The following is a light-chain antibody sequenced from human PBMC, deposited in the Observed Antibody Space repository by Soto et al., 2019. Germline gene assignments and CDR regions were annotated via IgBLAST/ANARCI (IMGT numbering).Light chain of an antibody. J-gene: IGKJ1*01. CDR1: QSVGSNY. V-gene: IGKV3-20*01. CDR2: GAS. Sequence: EIVLTQSPGTLSLSPGEGATVSCRASQSVGSNYIACYQQKPGQAPSILIFGASGTPTGIPDRFSGSGSGTDFTLTISGLEPEDFAVYYCQQYGSLSWTFGQGPKVDIK. CDR3: QQYGSLSWT.